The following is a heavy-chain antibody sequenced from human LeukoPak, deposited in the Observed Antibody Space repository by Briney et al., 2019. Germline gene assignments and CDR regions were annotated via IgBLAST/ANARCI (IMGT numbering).Heavy chain of an antibody. Sequence: GGSLRLSREASGFTFTSYSMNWVRQAPGKGLEWVSTISGGGSTYYADSVKGRFTISRDNSKNTLYLQMNSLRAEDTAVYYCAKEGFDSWGQGTLVTVSS. CDR1: GFTFTSYS. CDR3: AKEGFDS. J-gene: IGHJ4*02. V-gene: IGHV3-23*01. CDR2: ISGGGST.